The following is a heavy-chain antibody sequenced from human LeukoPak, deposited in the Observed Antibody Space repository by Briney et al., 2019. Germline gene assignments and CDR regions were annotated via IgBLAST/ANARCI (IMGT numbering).Heavy chain of an antibody. V-gene: IGHV1-69*13. CDR2: IIPMFGTA. CDR1: GGTFSSYV. J-gene: IGHJ4*02. CDR3: ASTMRYSGYDLINYFDY. D-gene: IGHD5-12*01. Sequence: SVKVSCKASGGTFSSYVITWVRQAPGQGLEWMGGIIPMFGTADYAQKFQGRVTITADESTSTAYMQLSSLRSEDTAVYYCASTMRYSGYDLINYFDYWGQGTLVTVSS.